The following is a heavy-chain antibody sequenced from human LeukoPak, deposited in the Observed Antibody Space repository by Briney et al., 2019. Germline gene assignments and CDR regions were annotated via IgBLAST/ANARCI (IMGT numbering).Heavy chain of an antibody. CDR1: WGPLSSWSFL. Sequence: TLALPCPFPWGPLSSWSFLLGWIRPPPGEGLEWVWGIYYSGSTYYNPSLKSRVTISVDTSKNQFSLKLSSVTAADTAVYYCARLSFRGYSSGSFDYWGQGTLVTVSS. J-gene: IGHJ4*02. CDR3: ARLSFRGYSSGSFDY. D-gene: IGHD6-19*01. V-gene: IGHV4-39*01. CDR2: IYYSGST.